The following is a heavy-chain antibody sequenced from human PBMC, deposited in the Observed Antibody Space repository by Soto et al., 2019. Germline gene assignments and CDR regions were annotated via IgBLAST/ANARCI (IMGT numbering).Heavy chain of an antibody. CDR2: IYYSGST. Sequence: SETLSLACTVSGGSISSSSYYWGWIRQPPGKGLEWIGSIYYSGSTYYNPSLKSRVTISVDTSKNQFSLKLSSVTAADTAVYYCASLILSNPTGYYSRLTIGGYFDYWGQGTLVTVSS. J-gene: IGHJ4*02. V-gene: IGHV4-39*01. D-gene: IGHD3-9*01. CDR1: GGSISSSSYY. CDR3: ASLILSNPTGYYSRLTIGGYFDY.